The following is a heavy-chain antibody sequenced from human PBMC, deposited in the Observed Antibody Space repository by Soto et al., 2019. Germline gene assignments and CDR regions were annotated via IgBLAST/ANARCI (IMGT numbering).Heavy chain of an antibody. Sequence: GGSLRLSCGASGFTFSNYGMSWVRQAPGKGLEWVSSITASSGATYYPDSVKGRFTIPRDNSQNTLYLQMNSLRVDDTAIYFCAKNQWELLHWGQGTLVTVSS. CDR1: GFTFSNYG. CDR2: ITASSGAT. CDR3: AKNQWELLH. D-gene: IGHD1-26*01. J-gene: IGHJ4*02. V-gene: IGHV3-23*01.